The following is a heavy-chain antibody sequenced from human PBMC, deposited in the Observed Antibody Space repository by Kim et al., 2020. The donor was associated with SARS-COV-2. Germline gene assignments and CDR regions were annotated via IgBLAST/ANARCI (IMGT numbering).Heavy chain of an antibody. J-gene: IGHJ3*01. CDR3: ARAEAARLRALDV. V-gene: IGHV6-1*01. Sequence: YAVSVRGRITITPDTSKNQFSLQLNSVTPEDTAVYYCARAEAARLRALDVWGQGTMVTVSS. D-gene: IGHD6-6*01.